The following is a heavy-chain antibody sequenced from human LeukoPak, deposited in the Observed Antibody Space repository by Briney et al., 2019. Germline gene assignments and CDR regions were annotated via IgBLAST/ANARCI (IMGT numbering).Heavy chain of an antibody. D-gene: IGHD2-21*02. V-gene: IGHV3-48*03. CDR1: GFTFSSYE. CDR3: ARDFGGDPLLG. Sequence: GGSLRLSCAASGFTFSSYEMNWVRQAPGKGLEWVSYISSSGSTIYYADSVKGRFTISRDNAKNSLYLQMNSLRAEDTAVYYCARDFGGDPLLGWGQGTLVTVSS. J-gene: IGHJ4*02. CDR2: ISSSGSTI.